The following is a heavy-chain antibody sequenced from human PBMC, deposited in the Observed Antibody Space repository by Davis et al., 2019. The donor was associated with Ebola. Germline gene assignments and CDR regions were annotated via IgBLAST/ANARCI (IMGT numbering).Heavy chain of an antibody. CDR2: IWYDGSNK. CDR3: ARAFGFLETFADY. CDR1: GFTFSSYW. D-gene: IGHD3-3*01. Sequence: GESLKISCAASGFTFSSYWMSWVRQAPGKGLEWVAVIWYDGSNKYYADSVKGRFTISRDNSKNTLYLQMNSLRAEDTAVYYCARAFGFLETFADYWGQGTLVTVSS. V-gene: IGHV3-33*08. J-gene: IGHJ4*02.